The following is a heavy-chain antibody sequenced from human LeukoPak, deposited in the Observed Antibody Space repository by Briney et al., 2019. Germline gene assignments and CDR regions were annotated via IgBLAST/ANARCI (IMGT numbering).Heavy chain of an antibody. CDR1: GGTFSSYA. V-gene: IGHV1-69*13. D-gene: IGHD3-22*01. CDR2: IIPIFGTA. J-gene: IGHJ4*02. Sequence: APVKVSCKASGGTFSSYAISWVRQAPGQGLEWMGGIIPIFGTANYAQKFQGRVTITADESTSTAYMELSSLRSEDTAVYYCARGYYYDSSGYPPLGYWGQGTLVTVSS. CDR3: ARGYYYDSSGYPPLGY.